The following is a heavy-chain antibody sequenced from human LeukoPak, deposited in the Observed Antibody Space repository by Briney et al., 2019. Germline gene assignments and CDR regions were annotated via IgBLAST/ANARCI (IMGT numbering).Heavy chain of an antibody. CDR3: ARGATYYYDSSGYYVDY. CDR1: GYTFTGYY. J-gene: IGHJ4*02. V-gene: IGHV1-2*02. Sequence: ASVKVSCKASGYTFTGYYMHWVRQAPGQGLEWMGWINPNSGGTNYAQKFQGRVTMTRDTSISTAYMELSRLRSGDTAVYYCARGATYYYDSSGYYVDYWGQGTLVTVSS. CDR2: INPNSGGT. D-gene: IGHD3-22*01.